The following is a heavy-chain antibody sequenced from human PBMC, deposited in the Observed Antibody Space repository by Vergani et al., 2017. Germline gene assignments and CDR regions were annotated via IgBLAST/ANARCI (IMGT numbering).Heavy chain of an antibody. V-gene: IGHV4-61*01. CDR1: GGSVSSGSYY. CDR2: IYYSGST. Sequence: QVQLQESGPGLVKPSETLSLTCTVSGGSVSSGSYYWSWIRQPPGKGLEWIGYIYYSGSTNYNPSLKSRVTISVDTSKNQFSLKLSSVTAADTAVYYCARVGSTTKVVTPGGNYYYYGMDVWGQGTTVTVSS. CDR3: ARVGSTTKVVTPGGNYYYYGMDV. D-gene: IGHD4-23*01. J-gene: IGHJ6*02.